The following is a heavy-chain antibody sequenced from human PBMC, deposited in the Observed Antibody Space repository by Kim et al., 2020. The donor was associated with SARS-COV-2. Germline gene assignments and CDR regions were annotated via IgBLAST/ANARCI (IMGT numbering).Heavy chain of an antibody. J-gene: IGHJ6*02. Sequence: YDAESVKGRFTVSRDNSKITLFLQMDRLRVEDTAVYYCATDAPDSGYALDVWGQGTTVVVSS. CDR3: ATDAPDSGYALDV. V-gene: IGHV3-33*01. D-gene: IGHD6-25*01.